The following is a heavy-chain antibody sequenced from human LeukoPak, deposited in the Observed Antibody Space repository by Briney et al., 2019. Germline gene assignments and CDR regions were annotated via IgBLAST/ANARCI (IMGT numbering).Heavy chain of an antibody. V-gene: IGHV3-11*01. CDR3: ARAATYYYGSGSYYNSPLDY. Sequence: GGSLRLSCAASGFTFSDYYMSWIRQAPGEGLEWVSYISSSGSTIYYADSVKGRFTICRDNAKNSLYLQMNSLRTEGTAVYYWARAATYYYGSGSYYNSPLDYWGQGTLVTVSS. CDR2: ISSSGSTI. D-gene: IGHD3-10*01. J-gene: IGHJ4*02. CDR1: GFTFSDYY.